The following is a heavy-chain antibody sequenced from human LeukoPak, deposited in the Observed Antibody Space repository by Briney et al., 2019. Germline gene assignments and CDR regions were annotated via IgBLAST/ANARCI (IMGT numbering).Heavy chain of an antibody. V-gene: IGHV5-51*01. D-gene: IGHD3-16*01. J-gene: IGHJ5*02. CDR3: ARLEEDLTLGVAGYWFVP. CDR1: GYSFTSYW. CDR2: IYPADSDT. Sequence: GESLKISCKGSGYSFTSYWIGWVRQMPGKGLEWMGIIYPADSDTRYSPSFQGQVTISADKSISTAYLQWSSLKTSDTAMYYCARLEEDLTLGVAGYWFVPWGQGTLVTVS.